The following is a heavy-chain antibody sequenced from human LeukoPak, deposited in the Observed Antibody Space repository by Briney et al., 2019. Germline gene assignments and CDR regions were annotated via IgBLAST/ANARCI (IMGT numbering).Heavy chain of an antibody. CDR3: ARANYGDYVGYYYYGMDV. D-gene: IGHD4-17*01. J-gene: IGHJ6*02. V-gene: IGHV3-66*01. Sequence: GGSLRLSCAASGFTVSSNYMSWVRQAPGKGLEWVSVIYSGGSTYYADSVKGRFTIPRDNSKNTLYLQMNSLRAEDTAVYYCARANYGDYVGYYYYGMDVWGQGTTVTVSS. CDR1: GFTVSSNY. CDR2: IYSGGST.